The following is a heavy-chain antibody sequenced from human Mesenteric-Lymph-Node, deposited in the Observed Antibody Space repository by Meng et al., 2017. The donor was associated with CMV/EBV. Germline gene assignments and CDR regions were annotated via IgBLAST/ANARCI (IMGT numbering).Heavy chain of an antibody. Sequence: GESLKISCAASGFTFRSCAMTWVRQAPGKGLEWVATISGSGDSTYYADYLKGRFTISRDNSKNTLYLQMNNLRAADTAIYYCAKDPWPTVTYVDYWGQGNLVTVSS. J-gene: IGHJ4*02. CDR3: AKDPWPTVTYVDY. V-gene: IGHV3-23*01. CDR2: ISGSGDST. D-gene: IGHD4-11*01. CDR1: GFTFRSCA.